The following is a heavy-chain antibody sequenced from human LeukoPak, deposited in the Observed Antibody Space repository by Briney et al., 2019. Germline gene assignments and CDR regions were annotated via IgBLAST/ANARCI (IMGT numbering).Heavy chain of an antibody. D-gene: IGHD3-9*01. Sequence: SETLSLTCAVYGGSFSGYYWSWIRQPPGKGLEWIGEINHSGSTNYNPSLKSRVTISVDTSKNQFSLKLSSVTAADTAVYYCARVLRYFDWLPPNWFDPWGQGTLVTVSS. CDR1: GGSFSGYY. CDR3: ARVLRYFDWLPPNWFDP. V-gene: IGHV4-34*01. CDR2: INHSGST. J-gene: IGHJ5*02.